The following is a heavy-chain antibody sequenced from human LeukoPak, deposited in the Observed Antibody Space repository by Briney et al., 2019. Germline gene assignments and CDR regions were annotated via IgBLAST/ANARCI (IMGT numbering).Heavy chain of an antibody. D-gene: IGHD1-1*01. CDR2: ISDNGGDT. Sequence: PGGSLRLSCAASGFTFNNYAMSWVRQAPGKGLEWVSAISDNGGDTKYADSVEGRFTISRDNSKNTLYLQMNSLRVEDTAIYYCGKDWKLDYWGQGTLVTVSS. CDR1: GFTFNNYA. J-gene: IGHJ4*02. CDR3: GKDWKLDY. V-gene: IGHV3-23*01.